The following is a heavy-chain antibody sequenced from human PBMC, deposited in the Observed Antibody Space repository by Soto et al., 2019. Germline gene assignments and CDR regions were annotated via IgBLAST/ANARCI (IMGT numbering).Heavy chain of an antibody. CDR2: IYNSGST. CDR3: ARSGYSYGPNPLLY. CDR1: GGSISSGGYY. D-gene: IGHD5-18*01. V-gene: IGHV4-31*03. Sequence: SETLSLTCTVSGGSISSGGYYWSWIRQHPGKGLEWIGYIYNSGSTYYNPSLKSRVTISVDTSKNQFSLKLSSVIAADTAVYYCARSGYSYGPNPLLYWGQGTLVT. J-gene: IGHJ4*02.